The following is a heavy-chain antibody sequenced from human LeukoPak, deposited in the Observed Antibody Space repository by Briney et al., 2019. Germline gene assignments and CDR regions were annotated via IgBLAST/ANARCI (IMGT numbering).Heavy chain of an antibody. J-gene: IGHJ4*02. CDR2: INHSGST. D-gene: IGHD4-11*01. Sequence: GSLRLSCAASGFTFSSYSMNWVRQAPGKGLEWIGEINHSGSTNYNPSLKSRVTISVDTSKNQFSLKLSSVTAADTAVYYCATPRDEATVTRGFDYWGQGTLVTVSS. V-gene: IGHV4-34*08. CDR3: ATPRDEATVTRGFDY. CDR1: GFTFSSYS.